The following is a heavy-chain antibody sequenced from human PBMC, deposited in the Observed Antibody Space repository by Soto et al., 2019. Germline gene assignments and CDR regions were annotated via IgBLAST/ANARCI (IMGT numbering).Heavy chain of an antibody. J-gene: IGHJ4*02. CDR3: AKDGVGGAGQLWLVRFPDY. D-gene: IGHD6-19*01. CDR2: ISSDGSKQ. CDR1: GFTFSTYG. Sequence: QVQLVDSGGGVVQPGGSLSLSCAASGFTFSTYGMHWVRQAPGKGLEWVAVISSDGSKQYYTDSVKGRFTISRDNSKNKLYLQMNSLRAEDTDISYCAKDGVGGAGQLWLVRFPDYWGQGTQVTDSS. V-gene: IGHV3-30*18.